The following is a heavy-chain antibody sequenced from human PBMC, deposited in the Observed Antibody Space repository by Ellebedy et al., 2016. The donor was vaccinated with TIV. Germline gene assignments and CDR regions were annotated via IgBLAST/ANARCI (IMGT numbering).Heavy chain of an antibody. V-gene: IGHV3-66*01. CDR3: ARGWLGSGSYYNDY. CDR2: FYSGGNT. D-gene: IGHD3-10*01. Sequence: PGGSLRLSCAASGFIVSSNYMTWVRQAPGKGLEWVSVFYSGGNTYYADSVKGRFTISRDNSKNTLYLEMDSLRVEDTAVYYCARGWLGSGSYYNDYWGQGTLVTVSS. CDR1: GFIVSSNY. J-gene: IGHJ4*02.